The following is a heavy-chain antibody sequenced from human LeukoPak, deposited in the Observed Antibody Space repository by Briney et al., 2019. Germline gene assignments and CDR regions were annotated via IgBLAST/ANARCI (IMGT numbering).Heavy chain of an antibody. CDR2: IRYDGSNK. CDR1: GFTFSSYG. D-gene: IGHD4-11*01. J-gene: IGHJ4*02. V-gene: IGHV3-30*02. Sequence: GGSLRLSCAASGFTFSSYGMHWVRQAPGKGLEWVAFIRYDGSNKYYADSVKGRFTISRDNSKNTLYLQMNSLRAEDTAVYYCAKDPDLIGYSNYEGGYYFDYWGQGTLVTVSS. CDR3: AKDPDLIGYSNYEGGYYFDY.